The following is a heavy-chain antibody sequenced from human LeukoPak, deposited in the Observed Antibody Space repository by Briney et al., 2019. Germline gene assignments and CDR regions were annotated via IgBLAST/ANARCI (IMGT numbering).Heavy chain of an antibody. Sequence: GGSLRLSCAASGFTFSSYGMHWVRQAPGKGLEWVAFIRYDGSNKYYADSVKGRFTISRDNSKNTLYLQMNSLRAEDTAVYYCAIPPVLRFLEWFNWFDPWGQGTLVTVSS. CDR3: AIPPVLRFLEWFNWFDP. CDR1: GFTFSSYG. D-gene: IGHD3-3*01. J-gene: IGHJ5*02. V-gene: IGHV3-30*02. CDR2: IRYDGSNK.